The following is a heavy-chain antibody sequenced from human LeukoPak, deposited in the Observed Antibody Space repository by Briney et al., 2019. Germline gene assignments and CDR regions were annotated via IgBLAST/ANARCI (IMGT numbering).Heavy chain of an antibody. Sequence: GGSLRLSCAASGFTFSSYWMNWARQAPGKGLEWVSAISGSGGSTYYADSVKGRFTISRDNSKNTLYLQMNSLRAEDTAVYYCARAVGATPFDYWGQGTLVTVSS. CDR3: ARAVGATPFDY. J-gene: IGHJ4*02. D-gene: IGHD1-26*01. CDR1: GFTFSSYW. CDR2: ISGSGGST. V-gene: IGHV3-23*01.